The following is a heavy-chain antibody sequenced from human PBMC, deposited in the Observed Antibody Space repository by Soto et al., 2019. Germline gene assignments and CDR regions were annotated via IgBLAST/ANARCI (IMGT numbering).Heavy chain of an antibody. CDR3: ARCGQLVDWFDP. Sequence: ESLKISCKVSGYRFTTYWIGWVRQRPGKGLEWMGIIYPGDSDARYSPSFQGLVTISADKSIFTAYLQWSSLKASDTAMYYCARCGQLVDWFDPWGQGTLVTVSS. V-gene: IGHV5-51*01. D-gene: IGHD6-6*01. CDR1: GYRFTTYW. CDR2: IYPGDSDA. J-gene: IGHJ5*02.